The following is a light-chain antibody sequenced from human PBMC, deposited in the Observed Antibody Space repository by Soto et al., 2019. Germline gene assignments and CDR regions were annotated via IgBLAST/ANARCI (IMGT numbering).Light chain of an antibody. CDR3: QHYNDYSQI. J-gene: IGKJ1*01. CDR1: QSISSW. V-gene: IGKV1-5*03. CDR2: MAS. Sequence: DIQMTQSPSTLSASIGDRVTITCRASQSISSWLAWYQQKPGKAPKLLIYMASNLQSGVPSRVSGSGSGTEFTLTISSLQPDDFATYYCQHYNDYSQIFGHGTKVEIK.